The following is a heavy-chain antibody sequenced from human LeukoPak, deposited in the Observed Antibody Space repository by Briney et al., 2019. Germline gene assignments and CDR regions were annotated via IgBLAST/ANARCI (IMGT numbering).Heavy chain of an antibody. CDR2: IYPGDSDT. V-gene: IGHV5-51*01. CDR3: ARHNGSRYCSSTGCYYYYYYGMDV. J-gene: IGHJ6*02. CDR1: GYSFTSYW. Sequence: GESLKISCEGSGYSFTSYWIGWVRQMPGKGLEWMGIIYPGDSDTRYSPSFQGRVTISADKSISTAYLQWSSLKASDTAMYYCARHNGSRYCSSTGCYYYYYYGMDVWGQGTTVTVSS. D-gene: IGHD2-2*01.